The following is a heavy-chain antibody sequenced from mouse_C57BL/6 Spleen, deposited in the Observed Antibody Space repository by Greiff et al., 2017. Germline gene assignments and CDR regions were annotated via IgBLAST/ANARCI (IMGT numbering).Heavy chain of an antibody. D-gene: IGHD1-1*01. CDR2: INPNYGTT. CDR3: ARNTYGSSEDCAMDY. V-gene: IGHV1-39*01. Sequence: VQLQQSGPELVKPGASVKISCKASGYSFTDYYMNWVKQSNGKSLEWIGVINPNYGTTSYNQKFKGKATLTVDQSSSTAYMQRNSLTSADSAVYYGARNTYGSSEDCAMDYWGQGTSVTVSS. J-gene: IGHJ4*01. CDR1: GYSFTDYY.